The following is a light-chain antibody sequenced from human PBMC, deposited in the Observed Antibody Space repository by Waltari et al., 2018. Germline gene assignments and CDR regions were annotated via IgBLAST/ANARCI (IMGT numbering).Light chain of an antibody. Sequence: EIVLTQSPGTLSLSPGERATLSCRASQSVSSIYLVWYHQKPGQAPRLLIYAASNRATGTPDRFSGSGSGTEFTLTISRLEPEDFAVYYCQLYGRSLGLTFGQGTRLE. V-gene: IGKV3-20*01. CDR2: AAS. CDR3: QLYGRSLGLT. J-gene: IGKJ5*01. CDR1: QSVSSIY.